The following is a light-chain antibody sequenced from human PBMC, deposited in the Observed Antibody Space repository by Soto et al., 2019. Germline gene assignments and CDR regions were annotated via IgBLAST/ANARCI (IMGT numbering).Light chain of an antibody. V-gene: IGKV3D-20*02. CDR3: QQRSNWTPN. J-gene: IGKJ1*01. CDR1: QSVSSSY. Sequence: EIVFTQSPGTLSLSPGERATLSCRASQSVSSSYLAWYQQKPGQAPRPLIYGASSRETGIPDRVSGSGAGTECTLTISSLEPEDFEVDDCQQRSNWTPNFGQGTKVDIK. CDR2: GAS.